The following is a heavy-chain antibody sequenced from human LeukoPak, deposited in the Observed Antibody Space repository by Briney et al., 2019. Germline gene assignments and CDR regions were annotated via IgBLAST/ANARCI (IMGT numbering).Heavy chain of an antibody. CDR3: ATKSGYCSGGSCRYYYYYMDV. J-gene: IGHJ6*03. Sequence: ASVKVSCKASGYTFTSYAMNWVRQAPGQGLEWMGWINTNTGNPTYAQGFTGRFVFSLDTSVSTAYLQISSLKAEDTAVYYCATKSGYCSGGSCRYYYYYMDVWGKGTTVTVSS. CDR2: INTNTGNP. CDR1: GYTFTSYA. V-gene: IGHV7-4-1*02. D-gene: IGHD2-15*01.